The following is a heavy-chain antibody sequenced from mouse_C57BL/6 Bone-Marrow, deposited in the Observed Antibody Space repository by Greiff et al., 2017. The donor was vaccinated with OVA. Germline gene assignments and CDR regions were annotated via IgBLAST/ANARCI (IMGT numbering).Heavy chain of an antibody. CDR1: GFTFSSYA. D-gene: IGHD3-2*02. Sequence: EVKVEESGEGLVKPGGSLKLSCAASGFTFSSYAMSWVRQTPEKRLEWVAYISSGGDYIYYADTVKGRFTISRDNARNTLYLQMSSLKSEDTAMYYCTRRQLRLRYFDDWGQGTTLTVSS. CDR3: TRRQLRLRYFDD. V-gene: IGHV5S21*01. CDR2: ISSGGDYI. J-gene: IGHJ2*01.